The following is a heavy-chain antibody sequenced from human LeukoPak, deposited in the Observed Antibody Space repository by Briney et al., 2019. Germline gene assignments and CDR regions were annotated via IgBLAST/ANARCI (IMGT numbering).Heavy chain of an antibody. D-gene: IGHD6-19*01. CDR1: GGSFSGYY. Sequence: SETLSLTCAVYGGSFSGYYWSWIRQPPGKGLEWIGEINHSGSTNYNPSLKSRVTISVDTSKNQFSLKLSSVTAADTAVYYCARESSGWGLYWYFDLWGRGTLVTVSS. V-gene: IGHV4-34*01. CDR2: INHSGST. CDR3: ARESSGWGLYWYFDL. J-gene: IGHJ2*01.